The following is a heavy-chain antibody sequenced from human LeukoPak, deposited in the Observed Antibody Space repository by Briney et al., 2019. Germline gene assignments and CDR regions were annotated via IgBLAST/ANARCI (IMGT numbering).Heavy chain of an antibody. V-gene: IGHV4-34*01. CDR2: INHSGST. D-gene: IGHD4-17*01. Sequence: SETLSLTCAVYGGSFSGYYWSWIRQPPGKGLEWIGEINHSGSTNYNPSLKSRVTISVDTSKNQFSLKLSSVTAADTAVYYCARDPSPTVTTIDHFDYWGQGTLVTVSS. J-gene: IGHJ4*02. CDR1: GGSFSGYY. CDR3: ARDPSPTVTTIDHFDY.